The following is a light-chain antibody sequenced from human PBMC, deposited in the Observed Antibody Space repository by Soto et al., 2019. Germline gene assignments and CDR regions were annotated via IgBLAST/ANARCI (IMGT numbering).Light chain of an antibody. Sequence: EIVLTQSPGTLSFSPGERATLSCGASQTVSSNYLAWYQQKPGQAPRLLIYGASSRATGIPDMFSGSGSGTDFVLTISRLEPEDFAVYYCQQYFKSPWTFGQGTKVDIK. J-gene: IGKJ1*01. CDR3: QQYFKSPWT. V-gene: IGKV3-20*01. CDR1: QTVSSNY. CDR2: GAS.